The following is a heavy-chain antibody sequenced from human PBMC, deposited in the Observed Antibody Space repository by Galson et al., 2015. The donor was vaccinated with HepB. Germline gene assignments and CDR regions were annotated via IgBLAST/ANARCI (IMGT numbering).Heavy chain of an antibody. CDR1: GYTFTSYD. V-gene: IGHV1-8*01. CDR3: ARVLYSSSSYYYYGMDV. Sequence: SVKVSCKASGYTFTSYDINWVRQATGQGLEWMGWMNPNSGNTGYAQKFQGRVTMTRNTSISTAYMELSRLRSDDTAVYYCARVLYSSSSYYYYGMDVWGQGTTVTVSS. J-gene: IGHJ6*02. CDR2: MNPNSGNT. D-gene: IGHD6-6*01.